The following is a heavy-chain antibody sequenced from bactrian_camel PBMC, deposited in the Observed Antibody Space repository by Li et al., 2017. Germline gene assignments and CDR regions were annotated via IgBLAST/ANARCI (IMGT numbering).Heavy chain of an antibody. J-gene: IGHJ6*01. V-gene: IGHV3S60*01. CDR2: IDSEGSA. Sequence: LVESGGGLAQPGMSLRLSCVASGFAFDNTVMAWIRQAPGNECELVSTIDSEGSAYYADSVKGRFTVSRDYEKNTLYLQMNSLKPEDTGMYYCAADFSGGSWYRWENFGYWGQGTQVTVS. CDR3: AADFSGGSWYRWENFGY. D-gene: IGHD6*01. CDR1: GFAFDNTV.